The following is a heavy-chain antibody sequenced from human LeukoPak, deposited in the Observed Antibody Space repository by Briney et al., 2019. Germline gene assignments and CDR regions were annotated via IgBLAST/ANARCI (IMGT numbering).Heavy chain of an antibody. CDR1: GGSISSYY. CDR2: IHNNGDI. V-gene: IGHV4-59*01. CDR3: GRWGYFDSGNYFVVDY. J-gene: IGHJ4*02. Sequence: SETLSLTCTVSGGSISSYYWNWIRQAPGKALEWIGHIHNNGDIAYNFSLKSRVTISMDTSKNQFSLKLSSVTAADTAVYYCGRWGYFDSGNYFVVDYWGQGTLVTVSS. D-gene: IGHD3-22*01.